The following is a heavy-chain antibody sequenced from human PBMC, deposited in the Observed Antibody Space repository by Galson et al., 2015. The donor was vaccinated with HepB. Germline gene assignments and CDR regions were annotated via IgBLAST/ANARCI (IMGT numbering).Heavy chain of an antibody. D-gene: IGHD3-3*01. J-gene: IGHJ6*03. CDR3: ARGPPHYDFWGPYYMDV. CDR2: IVPIIGTG. V-gene: IGHV1-69*06. Sequence: SVKVSCKASGDNLRNQAISWVRQAPGQGLEWMGGIVPIIGTGNYAQKFQDRLTIVADKSTSTNYMELRSLRSDDTGVYYCARGPPHYDFWGPYYMDVWGKGTTVTVSS. CDR1: GDNLRNQA.